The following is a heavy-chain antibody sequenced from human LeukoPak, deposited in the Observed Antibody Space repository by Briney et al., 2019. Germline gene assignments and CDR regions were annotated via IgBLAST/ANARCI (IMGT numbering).Heavy chain of an antibody. CDR2: IKSDGIST. Sequence: GGSLRLSCAASGFSFSSTWMHWVRQAPGKGLVWVSRIKSDGISTIYADSVKGRFTISRDNAKNTLYLQINSLRAEDTAVYYCAKPHFDYWGQGALVTVSS. V-gene: IGHV3-74*01. CDR3: AKPHFDY. J-gene: IGHJ4*02. CDR1: GFSFSSTW.